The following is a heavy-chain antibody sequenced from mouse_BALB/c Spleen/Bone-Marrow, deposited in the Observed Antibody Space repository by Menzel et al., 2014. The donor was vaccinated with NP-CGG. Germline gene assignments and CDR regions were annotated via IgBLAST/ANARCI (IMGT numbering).Heavy chain of an antibody. Sequence: EVMLVESGGGLVQPGGSRKLSCAASGITFSSFGMHWVRQAPEKGLEWVAYISSGSSTIYYADTVKGRFTISRDNPKNTLFLQMTSLGSEDTAMYYCARDYGYAMDYWGQGTSVTVSS. CDR3: ARDYGYAMDY. CDR1: GITFSSFG. J-gene: IGHJ4*01. D-gene: IGHD1-1*01. V-gene: IGHV5-17*02. CDR2: ISSGSSTI.